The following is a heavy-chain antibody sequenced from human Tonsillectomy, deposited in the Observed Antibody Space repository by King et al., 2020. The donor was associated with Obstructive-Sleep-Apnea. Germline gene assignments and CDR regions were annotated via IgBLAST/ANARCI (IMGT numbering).Heavy chain of an antibody. V-gene: IGHV3-30*04. J-gene: IGHJ4*02. CDR3: ASDSHHYGDSLDY. D-gene: IGHD4-17*01. Sequence: VQLVESGGGVVQPGRSLRLSCAASGFTFSVYKIHWVRQAPGKGLEWVAVISYDGSHKYYADSVKGRFTVSRDNSRDTLYLQMSTLRAEDTAVSYCASDSHHYGDSLDYWGQGTLVTVST. CDR2: ISYDGSHK. CDR1: GFTFSVYK.